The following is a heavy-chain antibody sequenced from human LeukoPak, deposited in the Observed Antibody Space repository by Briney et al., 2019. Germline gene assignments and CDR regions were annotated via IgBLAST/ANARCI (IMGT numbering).Heavy chain of an antibody. CDR3: ARGKSYYYDSSGYYYHFDY. Sequence: SETLSLTCTVSGGSISSYYWSWIRQPAGKGLEWIGRIYTSGSTNYNPSLKSRVTMSVDTSKNQFSLKLSSVTAADTAVYYCARGKSYYYDSSGYYYHFDYWGQGTLVTVSS. V-gene: IGHV4-4*07. CDR2: IYTSGST. D-gene: IGHD3-22*01. J-gene: IGHJ4*02. CDR1: GGSISSYY.